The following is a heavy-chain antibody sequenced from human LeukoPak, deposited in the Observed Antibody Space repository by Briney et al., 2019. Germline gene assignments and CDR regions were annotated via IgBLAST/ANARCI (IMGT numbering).Heavy chain of an antibody. J-gene: IGHJ4*02. CDR3: ARGLNASFIYFDY. Sequence: SETLSLTCTVSGGSISSYYWSWIRQPPGKGLEWIGYIYYSGSTNYNPSLKSRVTISVDTSKNQFSLKLSSVTAADTAVYYCARGLNASFIYFDYWGQGTLVTVSS. CDR1: GGSISSYY. CDR2: IYYSGST. V-gene: IGHV4-59*12.